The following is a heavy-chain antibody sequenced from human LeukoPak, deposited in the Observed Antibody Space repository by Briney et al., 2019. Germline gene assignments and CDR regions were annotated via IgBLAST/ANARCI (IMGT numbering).Heavy chain of an antibody. CDR3: ARGKTGYYYYYYYMDV. Sequence: SETLSLTCAVYGGSFSGYYWSWLRQPPGKGLEWIGEINHSGSTNYNPSLKSRVTISVDTSKNQFSLKLSSVTAADTAVYYCARGKTGYYYYYYYMDVWGKGTTVTVSS. D-gene: IGHD7-27*01. J-gene: IGHJ6*03. CDR1: GGSFSGYY. V-gene: IGHV4-34*01. CDR2: INHSGST.